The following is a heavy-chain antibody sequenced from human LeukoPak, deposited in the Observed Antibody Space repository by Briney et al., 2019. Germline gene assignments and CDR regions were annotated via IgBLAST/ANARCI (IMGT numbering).Heavy chain of an antibody. CDR2: IYTTGTT. J-gene: IGHJ4*02. CDR3: GRQGYTASHYYVDY. Sequence: PSETLSLACSVSGGSINSYYWGWVRQPAGKGLEWIGRIYTTGTTNYSPSLKSRVSMSLDTSKNQFYLTLTSVTAADTAVYYCGRQGYTASHYYVDYWSTGTLVTVSS. D-gene: IGHD1-1*01. V-gene: IGHV4-4*07. CDR1: GGSINSYY.